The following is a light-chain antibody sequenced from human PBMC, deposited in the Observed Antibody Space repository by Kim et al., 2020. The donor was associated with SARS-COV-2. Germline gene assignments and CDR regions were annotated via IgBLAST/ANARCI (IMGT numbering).Light chain of an antibody. CDR1: QGISNS. CDR2: AAS. V-gene: IGKV1-27*01. CDR3: QKYDAAPWT. Sequence: DIQMTQSPSSLSASVGDRVTITCRASQGISNSLAWYQQKPGKVPKVLIFAASTLLSGVPSRFSGSGSGTDFTLTISSLQPEDVATYYCQKYDAAPWTFGQGTKVDIK. J-gene: IGKJ1*01.